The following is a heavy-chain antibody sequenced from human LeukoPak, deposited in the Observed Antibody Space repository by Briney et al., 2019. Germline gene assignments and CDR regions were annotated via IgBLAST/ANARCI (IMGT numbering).Heavy chain of an antibody. CDR3: AKDFSSDWFWRAEVDY. V-gene: IGHV3-43*02. CDR1: GFTSDDYA. CDR2: ISGDGGST. Sequence: GGSLRLSCAASGFTSDDYAMRWVRQAPGEGLGWVSLISGDGGSTYYGDSVKGRFTISRDNSKNSLYLQMNSLRTEDTALYYCAKDFSSDWFWRAEVDYWGQGTLVTVSS. D-gene: IGHD6-19*01. J-gene: IGHJ4*02.